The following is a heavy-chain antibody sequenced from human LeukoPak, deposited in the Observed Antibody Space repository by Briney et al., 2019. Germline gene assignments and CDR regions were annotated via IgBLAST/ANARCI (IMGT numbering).Heavy chain of an antibody. J-gene: IGHJ4*02. CDR2: ISDSGGDT. D-gene: IGHD3-10*01. CDR3: ARVIRYGSGNYYYFDY. V-gene: IGHV3-23*01. Sequence: SGGSLRLSCAASGFIFNNFALTWVRQAPGKGLEWVSDISDSGGDTYYADSVRGRFTISRDNFKNTLYLQMNSLRADDTAIYYCARVIRYGSGNYYYFDYWGQGTLVTVSS. CDR1: GFIFNNFA.